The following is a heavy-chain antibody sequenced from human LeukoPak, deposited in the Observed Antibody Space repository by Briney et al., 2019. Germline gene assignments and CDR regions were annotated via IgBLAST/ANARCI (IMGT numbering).Heavy chain of an antibody. CDR1: GYTFTSYG. D-gene: IGHD3-22*01. V-gene: IGHV1-18*01. J-gene: IGHJ4*02. CDR2: ISAYNGNT. CDR3: AREYYDSSGYYPANWDY. Sequence: ASVKVSCKASGYTFTSYGISWVRQAPGQGLEWMGWISAYNGNTNYAQKLQGRVTMTTDTSTSTAYMELRSLRSDDTAVYYCAREYYDSSGYYPANWDYWGQGTLVTVSS.